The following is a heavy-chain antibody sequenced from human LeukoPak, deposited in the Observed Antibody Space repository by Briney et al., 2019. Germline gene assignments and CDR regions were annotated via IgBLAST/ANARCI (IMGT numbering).Heavy chain of an antibody. CDR1: GFSFSSYA. V-gene: IGHV3-30-3*01. J-gene: IGHJ5*02. CDR3: VRDKLLEYGNWFDP. CDR2: ISYDGSNR. D-gene: IGHD4/OR15-4a*01. Sequence: PGRSLRLSCAASGFSFSSYAMHWVRQAPGKGLEWVAGISYDGSNRYYPDSVKGRFTISRDNSKNTLCLQMNSLRAEDTAIYYCVRDKLLEYGNWFDPWGQGTLVTVSS.